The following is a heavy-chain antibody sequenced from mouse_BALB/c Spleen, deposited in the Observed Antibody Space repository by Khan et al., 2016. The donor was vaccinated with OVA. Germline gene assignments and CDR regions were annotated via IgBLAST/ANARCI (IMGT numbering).Heavy chain of an antibody. CDR3: ARETVVDNYWYLDV. J-gene: IGHJ1*01. Sequence: EVELVESGGGLVQSGGSLRLSCATSGFTFTDYYMSWVRQPPGKALEWLGVNRNNANGYTTEYSASVKGRFTISSAKSQSIVYHQMNTLRAEDSATYYCARETVVDNYWYLDVWGAGTTVTVSS. V-gene: IGHV7-3*02. D-gene: IGHD1-1*01. CDR2: NRNNANGYTT. CDR1: GFTFTDYY.